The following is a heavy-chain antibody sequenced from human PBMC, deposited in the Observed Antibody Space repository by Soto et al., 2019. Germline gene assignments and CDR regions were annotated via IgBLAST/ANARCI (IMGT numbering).Heavy chain of an antibody. J-gene: IGHJ4*02. CDR1: GGSISSYY. V-gene: IGHV4-59*01. CDR3: ARARVVATDPTAFDY. D-gene: IGHD5-12*01. Sequence: PSETLSLTCTVSGGSISSYYWSWIRQPPGKGLEWIGYIYYSGSTNYNPSLKSLVTISVDTSKNQFSLKLSSVTAADTAVYYCARARVVATDPTAFDYWGQGTLVTVSS. CDR2: IYYSGST.